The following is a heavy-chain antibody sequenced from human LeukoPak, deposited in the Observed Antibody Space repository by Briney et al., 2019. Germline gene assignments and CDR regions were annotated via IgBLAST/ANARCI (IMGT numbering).Heavy chain of an antibody. J-gene: IGHJ3*02. CDR1: GGSISIYY. Sequence: SETLSLTCTVSGGSISIYYWSWIRQPPGKGLEWIGYIYYSGSTNYNPSLKSRVTISVDTSKNQFSLKLSSVTAADTAVYYCARLSGALGAFDIWGQGTMVTVSS. V-gene: IGHV4-59*08. D-gene: IGHD7-27*01. CDR2: IYYSGST. CDR3: ARLSGALGAFDI.